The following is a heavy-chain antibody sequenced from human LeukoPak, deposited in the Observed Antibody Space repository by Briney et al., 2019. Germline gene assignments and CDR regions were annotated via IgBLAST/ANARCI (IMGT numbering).Heavy chain of an antibody. CDR2: INSADDP. V-gene: IGHV3-13*05. CDR1: GFTFSSHD. Sequence: GGSLILSCAASGFTFSSHDTHWVRQATGKGLEWVAAINSADDPYYPDSVKGRFTISRDNAKNSLFLQMNNLRAGDTAVYYCARSFGWGMDARGQGTTVTVSS. CDR3: ARSFGWGMDA. D-gene: IGHD3-10*01. J-gene: IGHJ6*02.